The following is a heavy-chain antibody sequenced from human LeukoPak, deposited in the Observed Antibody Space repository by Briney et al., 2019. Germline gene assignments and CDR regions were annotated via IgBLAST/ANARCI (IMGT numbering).Heavy chain of an antibody. Sequence: GGSLRLSCAASGFTFSNYTMHWVRQAPGKGLEWVALISNDGSDYYYADSVKGRFTISRDNAKNSLYLHMNSLRAEDTAVYYCARYGFVVGATDSFDIWGQGTMVTVSS. CDR3: ARYGFVVGATDSFDI. D-gene: IGHD1-26*01. V-gene: IGHV3-30*04. CDR2: ISNDGSDY. CDR1: GFTFSNYT. J-gene: IGHJ3*02.